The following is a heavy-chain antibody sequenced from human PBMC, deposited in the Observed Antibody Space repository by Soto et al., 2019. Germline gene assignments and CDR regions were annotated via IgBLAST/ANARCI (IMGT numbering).Heavy chain of an antibody. Sequence: QVQLVESEGGVVQPGRSLRLSCATSGFTFRNYNMHWVRQAPGKGLEWVAIISYDGSDKYYTDSVKGRFAISRDNSKNTLYLHMNSLRAEDTAVYYCARENPSYYADAFDIWGQGTMVTVSS. CDR2: ISYDGSDK. CDR1: GFTFRNYN. J-gene: IGHJ3*02. D-gene: IGHD2-2*01. CDR3: ARENPSYYADAFDI. V-gene: IGHV3-30*09.